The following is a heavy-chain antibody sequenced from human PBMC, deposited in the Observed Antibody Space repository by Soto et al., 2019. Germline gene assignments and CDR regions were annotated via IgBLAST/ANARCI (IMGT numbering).Heavy chain of an antibody. CDR1: GFTFSSYE. CDR3: ARDNHSSSRGGTDV. Sequence: LRLSCAASGFTFSSYEMNWVRQAPGKGLEWVSYISSSGSTIYYADSVKGRFTISRDNAKNSLYLQMNSLRAEDTAVYYCARDNHSSSRGGTDVWGQGTTGTVS. CDR2: ISSSGSTI. D-gene: IGHD6-13*01. V-gene: IGHV3-48*03. J-gene: IGHJ6*02.